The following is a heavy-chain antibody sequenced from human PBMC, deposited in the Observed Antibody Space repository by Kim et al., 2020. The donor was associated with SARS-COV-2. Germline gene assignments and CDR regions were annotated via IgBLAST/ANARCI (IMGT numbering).Heavy chain of an antibody. V-gene: IGHV1-18*01. D-gene: IGHD3-3*01. Sequence: ASVKVSCKASGYTFTSYGISWVRQAPGQGLEWMGWISAYNGNTNYAQKLQGRVTMTTDTSTSTAYMELRSLRSDDTAVYYCARRANRGYDFWSGYYNDYWGQGTLVTVSS. CDR3: ARRANRGYDFWSGYYNDY. CDR2: ISAYNGNT. J-gene: IGHJ4*02. CDR1: GYTFTSYG.